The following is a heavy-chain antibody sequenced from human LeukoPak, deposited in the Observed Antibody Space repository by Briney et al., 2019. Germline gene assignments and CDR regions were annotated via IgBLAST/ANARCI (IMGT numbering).Heavy chain of an antibody. CDR2: ISAYNGNT. V-gene: IGHV1-18*01. CDR1: GYTFTSYG. J-gene: IGHJ4*02. Sequence: ASVKVSRKSSGYTFTSYGSSWVRQAPGQGLEWMGWISAYNGNTNYAQKLQGRVTMTTDTSTSTAYMELRSLRSDDTAVYYCATGTHYAIFHWGQGTLVTVSS. CDR3: ATGTHYAIFH. D-gene: IGHD3-9*01.